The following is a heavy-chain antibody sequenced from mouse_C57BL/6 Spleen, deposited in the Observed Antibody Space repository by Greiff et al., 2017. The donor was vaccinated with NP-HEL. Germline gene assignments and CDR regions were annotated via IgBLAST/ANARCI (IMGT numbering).Heavy chain of an antibody. Sequence: VQLQQSGPELVKPGASVKISCKASGYTFTDYYMNWVKQSHGKSLEWIGDINPNNGGTSYNQKFKGKATLTVDKSSSTAYMELRSLTSEDSAVYYCARGDWAEDYWGQGTTLTVSS. V-gene: IGHV1-26*01. D-gene: IGHD4-1*01. CDR2: INPNNGGT. CDR3: ARGDWAEDY. CDR1: GYTFTDYY. J-gene: IGHJ2*01.